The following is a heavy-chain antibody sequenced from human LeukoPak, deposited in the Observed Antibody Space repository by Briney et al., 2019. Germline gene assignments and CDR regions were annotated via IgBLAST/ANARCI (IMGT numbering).Heavy chain of an antibody. J-gene: IGHJ4*02. CDR2: IYSDNT. D-gene: IGHD6-19*01. CDR1: GFTVSTNS. V-gene: IGHV3-66*01. Sequence: GGSLRLSCTVSGFTVSTNSMSWVRQAPGKGLEWVSFIYSDNTHYSDSVKGRFTISRDNAKNSLYLQMNSLRAEDTAVYYCARDRRAVAGTFDYWGQGTLVTVSS. CDR3: ARDRRAVAGTFDY.